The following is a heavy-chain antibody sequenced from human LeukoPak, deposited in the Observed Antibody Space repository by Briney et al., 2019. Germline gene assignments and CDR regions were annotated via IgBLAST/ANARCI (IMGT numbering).Heavy chain of an antibody. CDR2: ISGSADGT. CDR1: GLTFSSNA. Sequence: PGGSLRLSCVASGLTFSSNAMSWVRQAPGKGLEWVSAISGSADGTYYADSVKGRFSISTDSSKNTLYLQMNSLRAEDTAVYYCAKVIKDYYYYMDAWGRGTTVTVSS. CDR3: AKVIKDYYYYMDA. J-gene: IGHJ6*03. V-gene: IGHV3-23*01.